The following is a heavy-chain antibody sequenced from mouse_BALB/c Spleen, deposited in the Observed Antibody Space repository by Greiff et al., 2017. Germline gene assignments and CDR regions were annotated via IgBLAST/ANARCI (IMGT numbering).Heavy chain of an antibody. CDR3: ARYGNYYFDY. D-gene: IGHD1-1*01. CDR2: INPSNGRT. V-gene: IGHV1S81*02. CDR1: GYTFTSYW. Sequence: QVQLQQPGAELVKPGASVKLSCKASGYTFTSYWMHWVKQRPGQGLEWIGEINPSNGRTNYNEKFKSKATLTVDKSSSTPYMQLSSLTSEDSAVYYCARYGNYYFDYWGQGTTLTVSS. J-gene: IGHJ2*01.